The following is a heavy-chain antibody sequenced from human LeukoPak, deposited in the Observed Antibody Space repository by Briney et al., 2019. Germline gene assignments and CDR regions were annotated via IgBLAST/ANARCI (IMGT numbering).Heavy chain of an antibody. J-gene: IGHJ5*02. Sequence: SQTLSLTCTVSGGSISSGGYYWSWIRQPPGKGLEWIGYIYHSGSTCYNPSLKSRVTISVDRSKNQFSLKLSSVTAADTAVYYGARYIVVVPAATNRGCSAPWGQETLV. D-gene: IGHD2-2*01. CDR3: ARYIVVVPAATNRGCSAP. CDR1: GGSISSGGYY. V-gene: IGHV4-30-2*01. CDR2: IYHSGST.